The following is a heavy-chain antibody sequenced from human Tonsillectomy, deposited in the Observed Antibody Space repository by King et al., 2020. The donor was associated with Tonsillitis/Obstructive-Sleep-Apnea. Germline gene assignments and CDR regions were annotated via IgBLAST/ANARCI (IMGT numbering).Heavy chain of an antibody. V-gene: IGHV1-18*01. J-gene: IGHJ6*03. CDR3: ARTSPEGAYSHYYMDV. D-gene: IGHD1-26*01. CDR2: ISGYNDNT. Sequence: LVESGAEVKKPGASVKVSCEPSDYTFTKCDVTWVRQAPGQGLEWMGWISGYNDNTDYAEKFQDRVTMTTDTSTGTAYMELRSLRSDDTAVYYCARTSPEGAYSHYYMDVWGQGTTVTVSS. CDR1: DYTFTKCD.